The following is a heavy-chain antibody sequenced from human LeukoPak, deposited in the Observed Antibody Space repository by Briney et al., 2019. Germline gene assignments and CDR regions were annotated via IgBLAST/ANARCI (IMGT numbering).Heavy chain of an antibody. CDR1: GYTFTDYY. Sequence: ASVKVSCKASGYTFTDYYMHWVRQAPGQGLEWMGWLNPNSGDTNYAQRFQGRVSMTRDSSISTAYMDLSDLRSDDTAVYSCARGRNIEMTTMSGGSDYWGQGTLVTVSS. V-gene: IGHV1-2*02. J-gene: IGHJ4*02. D-gene: IGHD5-24*01. CDR2: LNPNSGDT. CDR3: ARGRNIEMTTMSGGSDY.